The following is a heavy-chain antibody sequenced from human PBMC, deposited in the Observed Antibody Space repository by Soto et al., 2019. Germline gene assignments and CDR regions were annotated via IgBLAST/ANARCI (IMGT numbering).Heavy chain of an antibody. Sequence: QVQLVESGGGVVQPGRSLRLSCAASGFTFSSYGMHWVRQAPGKGLEWVAVIWYDGSNKYYADSVKGRFTISRDNSKNTLYLQMNSLRAEDTAVYYCARGGDLTSYYGMDVWGQGTTVTVSS. D-gene: IGHD3-16*01. J-gene: IGHJ6*02. CDR2: IWYDGSNK. CDR3: ARGGDLTSYYGMDV. CDR1: GFTFSSYG. V-gene: IGHV3-33*01.